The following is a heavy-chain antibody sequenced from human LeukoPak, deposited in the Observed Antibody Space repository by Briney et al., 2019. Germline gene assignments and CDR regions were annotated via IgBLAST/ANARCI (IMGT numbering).Heavy chain of an antibody. CDR1: GFTFSSYA. V-gene: IGHV3-23*01. Sequence: GRSLRLSCAASGFTFSSYAMSWVRQAPGKGLEWVSAISGSGGSTYYADSVKGRFTISRDNSKNTLYLQMNSLRAEDTAVYYCAKHSSGWYGYFDYWGQGTLVTVSS. J-gene: IGHJ4*02. CDR2: ISGSGGST. D-gene: IGHD6-19*01. CDR3: AKHSSGWYGYFDY.